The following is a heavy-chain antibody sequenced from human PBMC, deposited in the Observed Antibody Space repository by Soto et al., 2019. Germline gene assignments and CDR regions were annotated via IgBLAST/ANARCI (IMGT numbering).Heavy chain of an antibody. CDR2: ISAYNGNT. Sequence: ASVKVSCKASGYTFTSYGISWVRQAPGQGLEWMGWISAYNGNTNYAQKLQGRVTMTTDTSTSTAYMELRSLRSDDTAVYYCARGAGYCSSTSCLAWFDPWGQGTLVTVSS. V-gene: IGHV1-18*01. CDR3: ARGAGYCSSTSCLAWFDP. CDR1: GYTFTSYG. J-gene: IGHJ5*02. D-gene: IGHD2-2*01.